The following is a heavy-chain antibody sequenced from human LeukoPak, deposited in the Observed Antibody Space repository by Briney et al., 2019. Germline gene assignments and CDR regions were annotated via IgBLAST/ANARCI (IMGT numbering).Heavy chain of an antibody. CDR2: IYYSGST. D-gene: IGHD6-19*01. Sequence: SETLSLTCTVSGGSISSYYWSWIRQPPGKGLEWIGYIYYSGSTNYNPSLKSRVTISVDRSKNQFSLKLSSVTAADTAVYYCARDMSSGWYVDYWGQGTLVTVSS. CDR3: ARDMSSGWYVDY. V-gene: IGHV4-59*12. CDR1: GGSISSYY. J-gene: IGHJ4*02.